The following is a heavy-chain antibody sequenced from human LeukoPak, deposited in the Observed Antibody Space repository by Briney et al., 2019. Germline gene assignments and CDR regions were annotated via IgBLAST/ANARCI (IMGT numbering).Heavy chain of an antibody. CDR1: GFTFSSYS. CDR2: ISSSSSTI. Sequence: GGSLRLSCAASGFTFSSYSMNWVRQAPGRGLEWVSYISSSSSTIYYADFVKGRFTISRDNAKNSLYLQMNSLRAEDTAVYYCARDRGVLRFLEWLLDYWGQGTLVTVSS. CDR3: ARDRGVLRFLEWLLDY. J-gene: IGHJ4*02. D-gene: IGHD3-3*01. V-gene: IGHV3-48*01.